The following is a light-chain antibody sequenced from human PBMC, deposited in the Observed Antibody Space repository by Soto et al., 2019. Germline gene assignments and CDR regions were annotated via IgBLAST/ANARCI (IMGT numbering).Light chain of an antibody. J-gene: IGLJ3*02. CDR3: AAWEDSLNGWV. V-gene: IGLV1-44*01. CDR2: TNN. Sequence: QSVLTQPPSASGTPGQRVTISCSGGSSNIGINTVNWYQQLPGTAPKLLIYTNNQRPSGVPDRFSGAKAGNSASLAISGLQSEDEADYYCAAWEDSLNGWVFGGGTQLTVL. CDR1: SSNIGINT.